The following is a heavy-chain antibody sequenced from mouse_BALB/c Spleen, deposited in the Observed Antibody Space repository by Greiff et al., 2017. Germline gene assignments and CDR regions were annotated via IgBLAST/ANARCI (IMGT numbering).Heavy chain of an antibody. CDR2: ISSGGST. Sequence: DVHLVESGGGLVKPGGSLKLSCAASGFTFSSYAMSWVRQTPEKRLEWVASISSGGSTYYPDSVKGRFTISGDNARNILYLQMSSLRSEDTAMYYCARGDGTYAMDYWGQGTSVTVSS. J-gene: IGHJ4*01. V-gene: IGHV5-6-5*01. D-gene: IGHD2-1*01. CDR1: GFTFSSYA. CDR3: ARGDGTYAMDY.